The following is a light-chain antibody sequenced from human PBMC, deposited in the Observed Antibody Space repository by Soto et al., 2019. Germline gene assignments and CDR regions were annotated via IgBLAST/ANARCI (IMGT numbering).Light chain of an antibody. CDR2: SND. CDR1: SSNIGRNT. V-gene: IGLV1-44*01. CDR3: GGWDDSLNPSYV. Sequence: QSVLTRPPSASGTPGQRVTISCSGSSSNIGRNTVNWYQQLPGTAPKVVIYSNDQRPSGVPDRFSGSKFGTSAFLTIGGLYSEDEAEYFCGGWDDSLNPSYVFGTGTKVTVL. J-gene: IGLJ1*01.